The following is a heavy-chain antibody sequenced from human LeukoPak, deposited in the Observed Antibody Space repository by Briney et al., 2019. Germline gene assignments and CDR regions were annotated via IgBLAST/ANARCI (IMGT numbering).Heavy chain of an antibody. V-gene: IGHV3-48*01. J-gene: IGHJ4*02. CDR2: ISSSSSTI. Sequence: GGSLRLSCAASGFTFSSYSMNWVRQGPGKGLERVSYISSSSSTIYYADSVKGRFTISRDNAKNSLYLQMNSLRAEDTAVYYCARDSGSQLWAPSDYWGQGTLVTVSS. CDR1: GFTFSSYS. D-gene: IGHD3-10*01. CDR3: ARDSGSQLWAPSDY.